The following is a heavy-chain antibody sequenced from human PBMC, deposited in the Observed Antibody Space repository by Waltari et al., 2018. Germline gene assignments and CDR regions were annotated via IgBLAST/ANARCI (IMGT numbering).Heavy chain of an antibody. CDR1: GFTFDDYA. V-gene: IGHV3-43D*04. J-gene: IGHJ4*02. CDR3: AKDAVPHYDFWSGYYFDY. D-gene: IGHD3-3*01. Sequence: EVQLVESGGVVVQPGGSLRLSCAASGFTFDDYAMHWVRQAPGKGLEWVSLISWDGGSTYYADSVKGRFTISRDNSKNSLYLQMNSLRAEDTALYYCAKDAVPHYDFWSGYYFDYWGQGTLVTVSS. CDR2: ISWDGGST.